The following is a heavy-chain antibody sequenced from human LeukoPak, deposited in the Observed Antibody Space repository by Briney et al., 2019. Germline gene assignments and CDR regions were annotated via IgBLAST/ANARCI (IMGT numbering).Heavy chain of an antibody. Sequence: SETLSLTCAVYGGSFSGYYWSWIRQPPGKGLEWIGEINHSGSTNYNPSLKSRVTISVDTSKNQFSLKLSSVTAADTAVYYCARSGSGYLSYYFDYGGQGTLVTVSS. V-gene: IGHV4-34*01. CDR2: INHSGST. J-gene: IGHJ4*02. D-gene: IGHD5-12*01. CDR1: GGSFSGYY. CDR3: ARSGSGYLSYYFDY.